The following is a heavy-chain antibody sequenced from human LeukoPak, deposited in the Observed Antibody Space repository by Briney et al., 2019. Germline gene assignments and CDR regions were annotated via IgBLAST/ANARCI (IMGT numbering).Heavy chain of an antibody. CDR2: INNDGSST. Sequence: GGSLRLSCAASGFTFSNYWMYWVRQAPGKGPVWVSRINNDGSSTTYADSVKGRFTISRDNAKNTLYLQMNSLRPEDTAVYYCARGAAYFDYRGQGTLVTVSS. D-gene: IGHD6-25*01. CDR3: ARGAAYFDY. V-gene: IGHV3-74*01. CDR1: GFTFSNYW. J-gene: IGHJ4*02.